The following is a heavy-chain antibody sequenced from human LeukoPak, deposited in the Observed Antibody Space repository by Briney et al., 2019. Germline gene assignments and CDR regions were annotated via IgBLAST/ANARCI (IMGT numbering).Heavy chain of an antibody. J-gene: IGHJ4*02. D-gene: IGHD6-19*01. V-gene: IGHV4-39*01. Sequence: SETLSLTCTVSRGSISGSNYYWGWIRQTPGKGLEWIGTIYYSGSTYYNPSLKSRVTISVDTSKNQFSLKLSSVTAADTAMYYCARFRSGSSGWYVGHWGQGTLVTVSS. CDR2: IYYSGST. CDR3: ARFRSGSSGWYVGH. CDR1: RGSISGSNYY.